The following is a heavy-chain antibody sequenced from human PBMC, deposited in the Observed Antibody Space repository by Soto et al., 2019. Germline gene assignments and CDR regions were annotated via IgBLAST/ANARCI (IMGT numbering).Heavy chain of an antibody. CDR3: AKRGGYDFWSGYHNFDY. CDR2: ISATGISK. D-gene: IGHD3-3*01. V-gene: IGHV3-23*01. CDR1: GFTFDSYA. Sequence: PGGSLRLSCEASGFTFDSYAMGWVRQAPGKGLEWVSAISATGISKYYADSVKGRFTISRVSAINTLYLQIDSLRAEDTAVYYCAKRGGYDFWSGYHNFDYWGQGALVTVYS. J-gene: IGHJ4*02.